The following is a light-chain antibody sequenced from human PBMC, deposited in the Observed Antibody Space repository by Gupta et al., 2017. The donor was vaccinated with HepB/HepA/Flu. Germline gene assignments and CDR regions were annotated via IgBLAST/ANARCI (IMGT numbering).Light chain of an antibody. J-gene: IGKJ1*01. Sequence: DIQMTQSPSTLSASVGDRVTITCRASQSISSWLAWYQQKPGKAPKLLIYKASSVESGVPSRFSGSGSGTEFTLTISSLQPDDFATYYCQQDNSSPWTFGQGTXVEIK. V-gene: IGKV1-5*03. CDR2: KAS. CDR3: QQDNSSPWT. CDR1: QSISSW.